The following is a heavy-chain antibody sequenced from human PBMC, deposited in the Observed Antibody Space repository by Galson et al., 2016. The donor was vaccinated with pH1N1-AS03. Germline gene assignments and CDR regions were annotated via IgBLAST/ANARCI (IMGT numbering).Heavy chain of an antibody. V-gene: IGHV3-7*01. D-gene: IGHD2-21*01. J-gene: IGHJ5*02. CDR1: GFTFNNYW. CDR3: VVHCITGNCYPA. Sequence: SLRLSCAASGFTFNNYWMSWVRQAPGKGLEWVANINEDGSAHVYGGTLHGRSTIPRENGINSLYLEMNSLRTEDTATYYCVVHCITGNCYPAWGQGTLVTVSS. CDR2: INEDGSAH.